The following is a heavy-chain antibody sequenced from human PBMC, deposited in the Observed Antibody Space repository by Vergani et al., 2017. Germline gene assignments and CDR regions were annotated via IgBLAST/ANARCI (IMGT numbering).Heavy chain of an antibody. CDR1: GFTFSSYD. J-gene: IGHJ4*02. CDR2: IGTAGDT. Sequence: EVQLVESGGGLVQPGGSLRLSCAASGFTFSSYDMHWVRQATGKGLEWVSAIGTAGDTYYPGSVKGRFTISRENAKNSLYLQMNGLRAGDTAVYYCARAKNYGFDYWGQGTLVTVYS. CDR3: ARAKNYGFDY. V-gene: IGHV3-13*04. D-gene: IGHD4-17*01.